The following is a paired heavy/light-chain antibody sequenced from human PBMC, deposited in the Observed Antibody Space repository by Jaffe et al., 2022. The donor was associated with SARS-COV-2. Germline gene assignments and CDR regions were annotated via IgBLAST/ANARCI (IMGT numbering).Light chain of an antibody. CDR2: KVS. J-gene: IGKJ1*01. CDR3: MQGTLWPWT. V-gene: IGKV2-30*01. Sequence: DVVMTQSPLSLPVTLGQPASISCRSSQSLVYSDGNIYLNWFQQRPGQSPRRLIYKVSNRDSGVPDRFSGSGSGTDFTLKINRVEAEDVGVYYCMQGTLWPWTFGQGTKVEIK. CDR1: QSLVYSDGNIY.
Heavy chain of an antibody. J-gene: IGHJ4*02. V-gene: IGHV3-64*07. D-gene: IGHD3-10*01. CDR2: ISGDGGST. CDR1: GFTFSSYD. CDR3: AREFPPGGCDY. Sequence: EVQLVESGGGLVQPGGSLRLSCAVSGFTFSSYDMHWVRQAPGKGLECVSAISGDGGSTYYADSVKGRFTISRDNSKNTLYLQMGSLRVEDMAVYYCAREFPPGGCDYWGQGTLVTVSS.